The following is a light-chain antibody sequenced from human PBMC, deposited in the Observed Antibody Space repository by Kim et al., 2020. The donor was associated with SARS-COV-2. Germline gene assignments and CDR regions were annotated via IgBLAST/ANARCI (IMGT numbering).Light chain of an antibody. J-gene: IGLJ2*01. CDR3: QTWGTGIGV. CDR1: SGHSSYR. V-gene: IGLV4-69*01. Sequence: QPVLTQSPSASASLGASVKLTCTLSSGHSSYRIAWHQQQPEKGPRFLMKVNSDGSHRKGDGIPYRFSGSSSGAERYLTISSLQSEDEADYYCQTWGTGIGVFGGGTQLTVL. CDR2: VNSDGSH.